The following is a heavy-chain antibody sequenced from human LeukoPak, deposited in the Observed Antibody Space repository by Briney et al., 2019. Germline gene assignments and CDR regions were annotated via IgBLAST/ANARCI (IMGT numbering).Heavy chain of an antibody. CDR1: GGSFSGYY. Sequence: PSETLSLTCAVYGGSFSGYYWSWIRQPPGKGLEWIGEINHSGSTNYNPSLKSRVTISVDTSKNQFSLKLSSVTAADTAVYYCARGGYYGSALDYWGQGTLVTVSS. D-gene: IGHD3-10*01. J-gene: IGHJ4*02. V-gene: IGHV4-34*01. CDR2: INHSGST. CDR3: ARGGYYGSALDY.